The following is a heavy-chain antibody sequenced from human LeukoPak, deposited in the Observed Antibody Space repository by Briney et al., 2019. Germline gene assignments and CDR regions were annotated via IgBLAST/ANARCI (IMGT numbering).Heavy chain of an antibody. CDR3: ARAVYCSGGSCYSGAFDI. CDR1: GFPFSSYT. J-gene: IGHJ3*02. CDR2: ITTSSTYI. Sequence: SGGSLRLSCTASGFPFSSYTMKWVRQAPGQGLEWVSSITTSSTYIYYPDSVKGRFTISRDNAKKSLFLQMNSLRAEDTAVYYCARAVYCSGGSCYSGAFDIRGQGTKVTVSS. D-gene: IGHD2-15*01. V-gene: IGHV3-21*01.